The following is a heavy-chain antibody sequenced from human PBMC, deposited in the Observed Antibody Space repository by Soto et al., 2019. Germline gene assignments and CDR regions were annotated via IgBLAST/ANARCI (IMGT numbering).Heavy chain of an antibody. CDR2: INHSGSA. V-gene: IGHV4-34*01. D-gene: IGHD4-4*01. Sequence: SETLSLTCDVYGGSFSGYIWTWIRQTPGKGLQWIGQINHSGSANYNPSLKSRVTISVHTSNSQFSLKVSSVTAADTAVYYCVRVQSKGADTNYRGYHYYGMDVWGQGTTVTVSS. CDR3: VRVQSKGADTNYRGYHYYGMDV. J-gene: IGHJ6*02. CDR1: GGSFSGYI.